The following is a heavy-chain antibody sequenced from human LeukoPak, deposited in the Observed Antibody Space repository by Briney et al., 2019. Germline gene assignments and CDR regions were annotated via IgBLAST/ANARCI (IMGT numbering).Heavy chain of an antibody. Sequence: GGSLRLSCAASGFTFSNYGMHWVRQAPGKGLEWVAVIWYDGSNKYYADSVKGRFTISRDNSKNTLYLQMNSLRAEDTAVYYCARGINSYYYYGMDVWGQGTTVTVSS. CDR2: IWYDGSNK. J-gene: IGHJ6*02. CDR1: GFTFSNYG. V-gene: IGHV3-33*08. D-gene: IGHD2-15*01. CDR3: ARGINSYYYYGMDV.